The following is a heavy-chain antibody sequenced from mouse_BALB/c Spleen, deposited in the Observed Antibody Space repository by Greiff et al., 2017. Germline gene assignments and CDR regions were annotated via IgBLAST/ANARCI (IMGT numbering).Heavy chain of an antibody. CDR1: GYSFTGYY. D-gene: IGHD1-2*01. J-gene: IGHJ3*01. CDR3: ARGTTATSWFAY. V-gene: IGHV1S29*02. Sequence: EVQLQQSGPELVKTGASVKISCKASGYSFTGYYMHWVKQSHGKSLEWIGYIYPYNGGTGYNQKFKSKATLTVDNSSSTAYMELRSLTSEDSAVYYCARGTTATSWFAYWGQGTLVTVSA. CDR2: IYPYNGGT.